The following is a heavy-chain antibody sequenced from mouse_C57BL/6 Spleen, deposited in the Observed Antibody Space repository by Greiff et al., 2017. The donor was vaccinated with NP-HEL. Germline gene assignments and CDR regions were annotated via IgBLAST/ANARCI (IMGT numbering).Heavy chain of an antibody. CDR3: TRTTTVAHYFDG. CDR2: IDPSDSYT. V-gene: IGHV1-50*01. J-gene: IGHJ2*01. Sequence: QVQLQQPGAELVKPGASVKLSCKASGYTFTSYWMQWVKQRPGQGLEWIGEIDPSDSYTNYNQKFKGKATLTVDTTSSTAYMQLSNLPSEDSSVYYCTRTTTVAHYFDGWGKGTTLTVAS. D-gene: IGHD1-1*01. CDR1: GYTFTSYW.